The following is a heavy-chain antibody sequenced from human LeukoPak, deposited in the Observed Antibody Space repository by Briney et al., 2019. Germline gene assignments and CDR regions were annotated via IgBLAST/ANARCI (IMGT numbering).Heavy chain of an antibody. Sequence: SETLPLTCAVYGGSFSGYYSSWIRQPPGKGLEWIGEINHSGSTNYNPSLKSRVTISVDTSKNQFSLKLSSVTAADTAVYYCARTSYGSGSYSDYWGQGTLVTVSS. D-gene: IGHD3-10*01. CDR2: INHSGST. CDR1: GGSFSGYY. CDR3: ARTSYGSGSYSDY. V-gene: IGHV4-34*01. J-gene: IGHJ4*02.